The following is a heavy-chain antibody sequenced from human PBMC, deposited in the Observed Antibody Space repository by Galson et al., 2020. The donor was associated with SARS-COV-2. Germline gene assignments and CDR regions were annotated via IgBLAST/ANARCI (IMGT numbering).Heavy chain of an antibody. Sequence: ASETLSLTRTVSGGYLSSYHWSWVRELPGKGLEWIGYTYHSGSTNYNPSLKSRVTLPVDTSKNQFSLSLTSVTAADTGFYYCARAGLWFGEAQGYYYCGMDVWGQGTTVTVSS. V-gene: IGHV4-59*01. CDR1: GGYLSSYH. CDR3: ARAGLWFGEAQGYYYCGMDV. J-gene: IGHJ6*02. D-gene: IGHD3-10*01. CDR2: TYHSGST.